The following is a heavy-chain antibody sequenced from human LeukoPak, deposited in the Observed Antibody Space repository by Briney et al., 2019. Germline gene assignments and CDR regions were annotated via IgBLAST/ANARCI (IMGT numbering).Heavy chain of an antibody. V-gene: IGHV3-30-3*01. CDR3: ARVPGYDSSGYFDY. CDR2: ISHDGSNK. J-gene: IGHJ4*02. D-gene: IGHD3-22*01. CDR1: GFTFSSYA. Sequence: GGSLRLSCAASGFTFSSYAMHWVRQAPGKGLEWVAVISHDGSNKYYADSVKGRFTISRDNSKNTLYLQMNSLRAEDTAVYYCARVPGYDSSGYFDYWGQGTLVTVSS.